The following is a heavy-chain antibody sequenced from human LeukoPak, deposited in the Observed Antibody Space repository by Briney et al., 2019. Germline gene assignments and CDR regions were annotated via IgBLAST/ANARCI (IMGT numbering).Heavy chain of an antibody. D-gene: IGHD6-13*01. CDR3: AKGGRGSSSWFDY. CDR2: ISGSGGST. Sequence: GGSLRLSCAASGLTFSSYAMSWVRQAPGKGLEWVSVISGSGGSTYYADSVKGRFTISRDNSKNTLYLQMNSLRAEDTAVYYCAKGGRGSSSWFDYWGQGTLVTVSS. J-gene: IGHJ4*02. CDR1: GLTFSSYA. V-gene: IGHV3-23*01.